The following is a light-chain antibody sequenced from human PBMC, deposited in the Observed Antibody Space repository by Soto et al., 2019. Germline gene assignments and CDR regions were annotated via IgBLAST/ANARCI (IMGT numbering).Light chain of an antibody. CDR3: QQYGRSPFT. CDR1: QSVSSSY. Sequence: EIVLTQSPGTLSLSPGERATLSCRASQSVSSSYLAWYQQKPGQAPRLIIYGASSRATGLPSRCSGSGSGTDFTITISRLAPEDFVVYCCQQYGRSPFTFGPGTKVDIK. V-gene: IGKV3-20*01. J-gene: IGKJ3*01. CDR2: GAS.